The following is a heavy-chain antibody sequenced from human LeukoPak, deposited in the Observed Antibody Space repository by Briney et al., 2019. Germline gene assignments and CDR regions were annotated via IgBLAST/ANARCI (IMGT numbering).Heavy chain of an antibody. Sequence: PGGSLRLSCAASGFTFSSYAMSWIRQAPGKGLEWVSAISGSGGSTYYADSVKGRFTISRDNSKNTLYLQMNSLRAEDTAVYYCAKDLSFTTKISPIDYWGQGTLVTVSS. J-gene: IGHJ4*02. CDR3: AKDLSFTTKISPIDY. D-gene: IGHD4-11*01. V-gene: IGHV3-23*01. CDR2: ISGSGGST. CDR1: GFTFSSYA.